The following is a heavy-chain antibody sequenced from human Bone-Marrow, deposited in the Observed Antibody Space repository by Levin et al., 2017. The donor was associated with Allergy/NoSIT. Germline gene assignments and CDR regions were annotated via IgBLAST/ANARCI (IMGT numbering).Heavy chain of an antibody. CDR2: IYWDDDK. V-gene: IGHV2-5*02. CDR1: GFSLSTTGVG. J-gene: IGHJ4*02. Sequence: VSGPTLVKPTQTLTLTCTFSGFSLSTTGVGVGWIRQPPGEALEWLTLIYWDDDKRYSPSLKSRLTITKDASKNQVVLTMTNMKPVDTATYYRAAQLSSYNPYWGQGTLVTVSS. CDR3: AAQLSSYNPY. D-gene: IGHD6-13*01.